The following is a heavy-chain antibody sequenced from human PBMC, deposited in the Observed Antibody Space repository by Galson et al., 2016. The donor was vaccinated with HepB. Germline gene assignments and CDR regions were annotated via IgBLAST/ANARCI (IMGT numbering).Heavy chain of an antibody. CDR3: AKVAEGRFWAEYYFDY. CDR2: ITGTGAFT. D-gene: IGHD1-14*01. CDR1: GFTFDDYA. Sequence: SLRLSCAVSGFTFDDYAMSWVRQAPGQGLEWVSSITGTGAFTYYPVSVKGRFTISRDNSKNTVYLQMNNLRVEDTAVYYCAKVAEGRFWAEYYFDYRGQGTLVTVSS. V-gene: IGHV3-23*01. J-gene: IGHJ4*02.